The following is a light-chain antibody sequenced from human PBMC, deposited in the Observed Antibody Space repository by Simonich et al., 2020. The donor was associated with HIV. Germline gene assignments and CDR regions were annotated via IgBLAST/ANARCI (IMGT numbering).Light chain of an antibody. CDR3: QQYNNRPLT. CDR2: CAS. J-gene: IGKJ4*01. Sequence: EIVMTQSPATLSVSPGERATLSCRASQSVSNNLAWYHQNPGQAPRRLIYCASTRTTGIPARFSGSGSGTEFTITTITMQSEDIAVYYCQQYNNRPLTFGGGTKVEIK. CDR1: QSVSNN. V-gene: IGKV3-15*01.